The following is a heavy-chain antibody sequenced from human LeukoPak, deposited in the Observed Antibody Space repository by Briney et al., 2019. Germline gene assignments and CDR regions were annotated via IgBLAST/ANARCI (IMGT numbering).Heavy chain of an antibody. Sequence: SETLSLTCTVSGVSISSSSYHWGWIRRPPGKGLEWIGNVYYSGTTYYNPSLKSRVTMSVDTSKNQFSLKLSSVTAADTAVYYCARDYYDSSGYFYYYYYYIDVWGKGTTVTISS. D-gene: IGHD3-22*01. CDR2: VYYSGTT. CDR3: ARDYYDSSGYFYYYYYYIDV. CDR1: GVSISSSSYH. V-gene: IGHV4-39*07. J-gene: IGHJ6*03.